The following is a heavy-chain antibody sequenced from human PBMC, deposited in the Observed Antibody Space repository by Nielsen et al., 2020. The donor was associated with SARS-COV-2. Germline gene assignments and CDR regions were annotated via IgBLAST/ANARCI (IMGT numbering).Heavy chain of an antibody. CDR2: INSDGSST. J-gene: IGHJ5*02. CDR3: ARATIFGVAGGVDP. Sequence: GESLKISCAASGFTFSSYWMHWVRQAPGKGLVWVSRINSDGSSTSYADSVKGRFTISRDNAKNTLYLQMNSLRAEDTAVYYCARATIFGVAGGVDPWGQGTLVTVSS. V-gene: IGHV3-74*01. D-gene: IGHD3-3*01. CDR1: GFTFSSYW.